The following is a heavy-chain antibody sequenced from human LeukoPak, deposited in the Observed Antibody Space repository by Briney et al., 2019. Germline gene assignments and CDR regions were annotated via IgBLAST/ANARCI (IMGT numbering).Heavy chain of an antibody. J-gene: IGHJ3*02. D-gene: IGHD3-10*01. CDR1: GVSISSGGYY. CDR2: IYYSGST. Sequence: PSETLSLTCTVSGVSISSGGYYWSWIRQHPGKGLEWIGYIYYSGSTYYNPSLKSRVTISVDASKNQFSLKLSSVTAADTAVYYCARAYLWFGDPPAFDIWGQGTMVTVSS. CDR3: ARAYLWFGDPPAFDI. V-gene: IGHV4-31*03.